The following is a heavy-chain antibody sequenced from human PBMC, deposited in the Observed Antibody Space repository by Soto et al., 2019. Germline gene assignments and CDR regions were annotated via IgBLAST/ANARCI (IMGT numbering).Heavy chain of an antibody. CDR1: GYSFTIYW. D-gene: IGHD5-12*01. J-gene: IGHJ3*02. CDR3: ARRGDGGYAGGDDFDI. Sequence: PVESLKISCKGSGYSFTIYWISWVRQMPGKGLEWMGRIDPSDSYTNYSPSFQGHVTISADKSVSTAYLQWSSLKASDTAMYYCARRGDGGYAGGDDFDIWRQGTMVTAS. CDR2: IDPSDSYT. V-gene: IGHV5-10-1*01.